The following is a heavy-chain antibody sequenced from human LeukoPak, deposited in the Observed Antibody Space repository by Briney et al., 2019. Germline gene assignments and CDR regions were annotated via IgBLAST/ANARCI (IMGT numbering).Heavy chain of an antibody. V-gene: IGHV3-11*06. CDR1: GFTFSDYY. J-gene: IGHJ4*02. CDR2: ISSSSGYT. CDR3: AKAGGYSYGYGDY. D-gene: IGHD5-18*01. Sequence: KPGGSLILSCAASGFTFSDYYMSWIRQAPGKGLEWVSYISSSSGYTNYADSVKGRFTISRDNAKNSLYLQMNSLRAEDTAVYYCAKAGGYSYGYGDYWGQGTLVTVSS.